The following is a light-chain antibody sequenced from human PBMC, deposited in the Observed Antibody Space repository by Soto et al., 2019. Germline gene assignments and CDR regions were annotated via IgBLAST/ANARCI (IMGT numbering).Light chain of an antibody. V-gene: IGKV2-28*01. CDR3: MQGQQIPYT. CDR1: QSLAQSNGDNY. Sequence: DIVMTQSPLSLPVTPGEPASISCRSSQSLAQSNGDNYLDWYLQRPGQSPQLLIYLGSNRASGVADRISGSGSGTVFTLKISRVEAEDVGVYYCMQGQQIPYTFGQGTKLEIK. CDR2: LGS. J-gene: IGKJ2*01.